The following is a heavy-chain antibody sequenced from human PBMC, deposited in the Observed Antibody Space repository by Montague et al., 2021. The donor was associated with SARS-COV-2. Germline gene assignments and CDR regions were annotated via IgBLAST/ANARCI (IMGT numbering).Heavy chain of an antibody. D-gene: IGHD2-15*01. CDR3: ARFETSKFYSSGVDV. CDR2: ISSESTYI. Sequence: SLRLSLSASGFTFSSFSMNWVRQAPGKRLEWVASISSESTYILYAESVRGRFTVSRDNAQNLLFLQMNSLRAEDTALYYCARFETSKFYSSGVDVWGQGTTVTVSS. CDR1: GFTFSSFS. J-gene: IGHJ6*02. V-gene: IGHV3-21*01.